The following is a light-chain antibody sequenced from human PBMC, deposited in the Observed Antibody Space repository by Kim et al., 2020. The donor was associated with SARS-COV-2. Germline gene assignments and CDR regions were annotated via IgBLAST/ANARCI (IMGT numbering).Light chain of an antibody. Sequence: VAPGQTASITCSGDKLGDKYACWYQQKPGQSPVLVIYQDSKRPSGIPERFSGSNSGNTATLTISGTQAMDEADYYCQTWDSSTAWVFGGGTKLTVL. J-gene: IGLJ3*02. CDR3: QTWDSSTAWV. CDR1: KLGDKY. CDR2: QDS. V-gene: IGLV3-1*01.